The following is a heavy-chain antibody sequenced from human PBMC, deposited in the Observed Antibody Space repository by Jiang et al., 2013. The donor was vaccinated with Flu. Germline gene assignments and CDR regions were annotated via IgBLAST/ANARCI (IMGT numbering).Heavy chain of an antibody. CDR3: ARTHYSGSYFVFDY. CDR1: GFSLSTSGMC. J-gene: IGHJ4*02. V-gene: IGHV2-70*11. D-gene: IGHD1-26*01. CDR2: IDWDDDK. Sequence: KPTQTLTLTCTFSGFSLSTSGMCVSWIRQPPGKALEWLARIDWDDDKYYSTSLKTRLTISKDTSKNQVVLTMTNMDPVDTATYYCARTHYSGSYFVFDYWGQGTLVTVSS.